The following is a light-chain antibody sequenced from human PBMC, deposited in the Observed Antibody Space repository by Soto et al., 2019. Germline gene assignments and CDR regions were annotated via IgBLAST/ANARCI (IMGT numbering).Light chain of an antibody. CDR1: QSVSSS. CDR2: GAS. J-gene: IGKJ2*01. V-gene: IGKV3-15*01. CDR3: QQYNNWLRT. Sequence: EIVMTQSPATLSVSPGERATLSCRASQSVSSSLAWYQQKPGQAPRLLIYGASTRATGIPARFSCSGSGTEFTLTISSVQSEDFAVYYCQQYNNWLRTFGQGTKLEIK.